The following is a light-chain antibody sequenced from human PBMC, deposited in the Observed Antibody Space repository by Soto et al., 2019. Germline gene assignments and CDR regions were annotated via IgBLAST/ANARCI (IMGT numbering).Light chain of an antibody. J-gene: IGLJ1*01. V-gene: IGLV1-40*01. CDR1: NSNIGAGQD. CDR3: QSYGTSLSGLYV. Sequence: QSVLTQPPSVSGAPGQRVTISCTGSNSNIGAGQDVHWYRQLPGAAPKFLISDSNNRASGVPDRFSVSKSGASASLAITGLRAEDEGDYFCQSYGTSLSGLYVFGTGTKVTVL. CDR2: DSN.